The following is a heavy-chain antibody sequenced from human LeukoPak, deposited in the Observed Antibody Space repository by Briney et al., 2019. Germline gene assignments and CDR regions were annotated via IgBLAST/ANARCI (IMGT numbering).Heavy chain of an antibody. CDR2: IKQDGSEK. CDR1: GFTFSSYW. CDR3: ARAKYYDILTGYYKDAFDI. D-gene: IGHD3-9*01. V-gene: IGHV3-7*01. J-gene: IGHJ3*02. Sequence: PGGPLRLSCAASGFTFSSYWMSWVRQAPGKGLEWVANIKQDGSEKYYVDSVKGRFTISRDNAKNSLYLQMNSLRAEDTAVYYCARAKYYDILTGYYKDAFDIWGQGTMVTVSS.